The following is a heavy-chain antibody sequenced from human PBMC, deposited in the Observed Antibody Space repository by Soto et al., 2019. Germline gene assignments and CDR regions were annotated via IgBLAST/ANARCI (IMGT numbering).Heavy chain of an antibody. CDR2: ISGSGGST. CDR1: GFTFCSYA. Sequence: GGSLRLPWAASGFTFCSYAMSWGRQAPGKGLEWVSAISGSGGSTYYADSVKGRFTISRDNSKNTLYLQMNSLRAEDTAVYYCAKDPPMGGSSGWYYYWGQGALVTVSS. V-gene: IGHV3-23*01. CDR3: AKDPPMGGSSGWYYY. J-gene: IGHJ4*02. D-gene: IGHD6-19*01.